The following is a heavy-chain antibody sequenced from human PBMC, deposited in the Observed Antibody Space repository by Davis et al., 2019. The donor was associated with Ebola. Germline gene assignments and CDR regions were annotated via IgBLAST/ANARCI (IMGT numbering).Heavy chain of an antibody. CDR2: IYPGDSDT. D-gene: IGHD2-21*01. Sequence: PGGSLRLSCKGSGYSFTSYWIGWVRQMPGKGLEWMGIIYPGDSDTRYSPSFQGQVTISADKSISTAYLQWSSLKASDTAMYYCAISYCGGDCYFSRWGQGTLVTVSS. V-gene: IGHV5-51*01. CDR3: AISYCGGDCYFSR. CDR1: GYSFTSYW. J-gene: IGHJ4*02.